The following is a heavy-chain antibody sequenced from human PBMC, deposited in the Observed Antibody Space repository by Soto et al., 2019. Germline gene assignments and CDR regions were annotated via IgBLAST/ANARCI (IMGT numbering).Heavy chain of an antibody. CDR2: ISAYNGYT. CDR1: GYTFTSYG. V-gene: IGHV1-18*01. CDR3: ARRGGGYCSGGTCYNTLYYYYGMDV. Sequence: QVQLVQSGVEVKKPGASVKVSCKASGYTFTSYGISWVRQAPGQGLEWMGWISAYNGYTNYAQKFQGRGTMTTDTPTSTAYMELRSLRSDDTAVYYCARRGGGYCSGGTCYNTLYYYYGMDVWGQGTTVTVSS. D-gene: IGHD2-15*01. J-gene: IGHJ6*02.